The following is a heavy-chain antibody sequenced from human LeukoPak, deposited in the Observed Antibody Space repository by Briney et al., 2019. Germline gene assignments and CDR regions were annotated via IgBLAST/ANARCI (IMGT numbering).Heavy chain of an antibody. CDR3: ARGPLYTESFAKTWFDA. Sequence: SETLSLTCTVSGGSITSASYYWGWVRQPPGKGLEWIGSIYYSGNTYYKPSLKGRVTISIDTSASQFSPNLRSVTAADTAVYFCARGPLYTESFAKTWFDAWGQGTLVTVSS. D-gene: IGHD1-26*01. V-gene: IGHV4-39*01. J-gene: IGHJ5*02. CDR2: IYYSGNT. CDR1: GGSITSASYY.